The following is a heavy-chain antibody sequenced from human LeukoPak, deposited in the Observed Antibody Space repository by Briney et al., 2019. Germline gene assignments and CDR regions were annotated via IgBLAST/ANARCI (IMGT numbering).Heavy chain of an antibody. V-gene: IGHV3-33*01. Sequence: GRSLRLSCAASGLTFSSYGMHWVRQAPGKGLEWVAVIWYDGSNKYYGDSVKGRFTISRDNAKNSLYLQMNSLRAEDTAVYYCARDSRITMIVVVLGMDVWGQGTTVTVSS. CDR3: ARDSRITMIVVVLGMDV. CDR2: IWYDGSNK. D-gene: IGHD3-22*01. CDR1: GLTFSSYG. J-gene: IGHJ6*02.